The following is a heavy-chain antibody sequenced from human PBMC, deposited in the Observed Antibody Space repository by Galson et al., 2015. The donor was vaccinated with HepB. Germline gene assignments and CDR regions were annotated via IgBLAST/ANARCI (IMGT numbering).Heavy chain of an antibody. CDR1: GYSFSNHW. V-gene: IGHV5-51*01. J-gene: IGHJ4*02. CDR3: ARRPDTVTDPSNNYFDY. Sequence: QSGAEVKKPGESLKISCKGSGYSFSNHWIGWVRQMPGQGLEWMGIIWPGDSDTRYNPSLEGQVTISVDESISTAYLQWSSLKASDTAMYYCARRPDTVTDPSNNYFDYWGQGTLVTVSS. CDR2: IWPGDSDT. D-gene: IGHD4-23*01.